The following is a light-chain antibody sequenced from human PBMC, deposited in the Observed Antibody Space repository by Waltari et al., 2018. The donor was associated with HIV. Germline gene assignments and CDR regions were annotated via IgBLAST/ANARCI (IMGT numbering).Light chain of an antibody. CDR1: QRVANNY. V-gene: IGKV3-20*01. CDR3: QQYDSSPT. CDR2: GAS. Sequence: EIVLKQSPDTLSVSPGDTATLSCRASQRVANNYLAWYQHKPGQAPRLLVYGASSRASGIPGRFSGSGSGTDFTLTITGLEPEDFVLYYCQQYDSSPTFGQGTKV. J-gene: IGKJ1*01.